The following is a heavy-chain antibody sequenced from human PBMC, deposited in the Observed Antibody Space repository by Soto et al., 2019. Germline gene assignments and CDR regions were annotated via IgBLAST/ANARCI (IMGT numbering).Heavy chain of an antibody. V-gene: IGHV1-69*02. CDR3: AASYGSGYRAFDY. CDR2: INPIVSMS. J-gene: IGHJ4*02. CDR1: GDTFSFYT. Sequence: QVQLVQSGTEVKKPGSSVKVSCKASGDTFSFYTINWVRQAPGLGLEWVGRINPIVSMSNYAQKFQGRVSKTADQATSTAYMELRSLRSDDTAMYFCAASYGSGYRAFDYWGQGALVIVSS. D-gene: IGHD3-10*01.